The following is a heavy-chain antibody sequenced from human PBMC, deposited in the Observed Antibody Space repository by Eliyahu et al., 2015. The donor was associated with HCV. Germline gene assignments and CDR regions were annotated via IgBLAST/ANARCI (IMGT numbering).Heavy chain of an antibody. Sequence: QVQLVQSGAEVKKPGASVKVSCKASGYTFSKYGISWVRQAPGQSLEWMGWISAYNGHTNYAQKFQARVTMTTDTSTTTGYVELRSLTSDDTAIYFCARDLGLLTTMSHFDHWGQGTLVTVSS. J-gene: IGHJ4*02. V-gene: IGHV1-18*01. CDR1: GYTFSKYG. CDR2: ISAYNGHT. D-gene: IGHD4-17*01. CDR3: ARDLGLLTTMSHFDH.